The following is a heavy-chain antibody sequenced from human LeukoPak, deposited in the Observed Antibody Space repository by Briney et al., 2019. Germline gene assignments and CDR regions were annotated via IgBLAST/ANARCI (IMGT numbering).Heavy chain of an antibody. Sequence: GGSLRLSCAASGFTFSSYWMSWVRQAPGKGLEWVANIKQDGSEKYYVDSVKGRFTISRDNAKNSLYLQMNSLRAEDTAVYYCSSPGGAHNYYFDYWGQGTLVTVSS. CDR3: SSPGGAHNYYFDY. CDR2: IKQDGSEK. D-gene: IGHD1-1*01. V-gene: IGHV3-7*01. CDR1: GFTFSSYW. J-gene: IGHJ4*02.